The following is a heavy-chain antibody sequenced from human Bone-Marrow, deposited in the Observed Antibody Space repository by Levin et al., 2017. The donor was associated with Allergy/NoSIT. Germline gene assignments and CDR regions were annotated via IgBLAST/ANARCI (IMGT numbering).Heavy chain of an antibody. V-gene: IGHV4-39*01. J-gene: IGHJ6*02. CDR1: GGSISSTSYL. D-gene: IGHD2-21*02. CDR2: VYYTGNT. Sequence: SETLSLTCTVSGGSISSTSYLWAWIRQPPGKGLEWIASVYYTGNTYYNEFLQSRATISVDTSKNQFSLKLRSVTAAATAVYYCARDSTISRLYYGMDVWGQGTTVTVPS. CDR3: ARDSTISRLYYGMDV.